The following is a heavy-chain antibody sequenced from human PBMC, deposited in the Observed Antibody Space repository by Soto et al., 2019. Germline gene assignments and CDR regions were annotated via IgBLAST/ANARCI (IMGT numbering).Heavy chain of an antibody. J-gene: IGHJ4*02. CDR3: ARGRTPFDY. D-gene: IGHD2-2*01. CDR2: IYYSGST. V-gene: IGHV4-39*01. CDR1: GGSISSSSYY. Sequence: QLQLQESGPGLVKPSETLSLTCTVSGGSISSSSYYWGWIRQPPGKGLEWIGSIYYSGSTYYNPSLNSTVTISGDTSKNQFSLKLSSVTSADTAVYYCARGRTPFDYWGQGTLVTVSS.